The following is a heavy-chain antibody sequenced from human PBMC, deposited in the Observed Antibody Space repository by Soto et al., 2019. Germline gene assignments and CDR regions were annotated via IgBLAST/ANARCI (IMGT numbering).Heavy chain of an antibody. J-gene: IGHJ3*02. CDR1: GGTFSSYT. CDR2: IIPILGIA. CDR3: ARVPYGDYESHFDI. D-gene: IGHD4-17*01. V-gene: IGHV1-69*02. Sequence: GASVKVSCKASGGTFSSYTISWVRQAPGQGLEWMGRIIPILGIANYAQKFQGRVTITADKSTSTAYMELSSLRSEDTTVYYCARVPYGDYESHFDIWGQGTMVTVSS.